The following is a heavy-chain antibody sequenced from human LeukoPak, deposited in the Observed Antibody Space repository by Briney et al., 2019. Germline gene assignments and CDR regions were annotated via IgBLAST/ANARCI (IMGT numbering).Heavy chain of an antibody. V-gene: IGHV1-69*04. Sequence: SVKVSCKASGGTFSSYAISWVRQAPGQGLEWMGRIIPILGIANYAQKFQGRVTITADKSTSTAYMELSSLRSEDTAVYYCAAPGTDYYYGMDVWGQGATVTVSS. CDR1: GGTFSSYA. J-gene: IGHJ6*02. D-gene: IGHD6-13*01. CDR2: IIPILGIA. CDR3: AAPGTDYYYGMDV.